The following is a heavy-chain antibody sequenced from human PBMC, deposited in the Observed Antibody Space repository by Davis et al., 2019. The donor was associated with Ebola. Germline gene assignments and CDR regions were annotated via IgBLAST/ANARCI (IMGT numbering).Heavy chain of an antibody. CDR2: ITGGGGTT. V-gene: IGHV3-23*01. J-gene: IGHJ4*02. D-gene: IGHD7-27*01. CDR1: GFTFTNYA. CDR3: VGTTTSLPAY. Sequence: GESLKIPCAAPGFTFTNYAMSWVRQAPGKGLEWVSVITGGGGTTYYADSVKGRFTISRDNSKNMLYLQMNNLRAEDTAVYFCVGTTTSLPAYWGQGTLVTVSS.